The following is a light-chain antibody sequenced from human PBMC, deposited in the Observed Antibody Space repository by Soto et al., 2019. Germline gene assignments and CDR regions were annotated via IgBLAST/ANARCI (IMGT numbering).Light chain of an antibody. CDR3: SSFSSITREV. CDR2: EVS. Sequence: QSALTQPASVSGSPGQSITISCTGTSGDVGSYNLVSWYQQHPGKAPKLMIYEVSNRPSGVSHRFSGSKSGNTASLTISGLQTEDEADYYCSSFSSITREVFGGGTKLTVL. J-gene: IGLJ2*01. V-gene: IGLV2-14*02. CDR1: SGDVGSYNL.